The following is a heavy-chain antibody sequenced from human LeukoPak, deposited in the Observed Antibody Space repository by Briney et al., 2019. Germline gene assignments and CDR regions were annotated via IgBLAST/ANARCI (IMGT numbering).Heavy chain of an antibody. CDR2: IYHSGST. Sequence: SETLSLTCGVSGYSISSGYYWGWIRPPPGKGLEWIGSIYHSGSTYYNASLKSRVTISVDTSKNQFSLELSSVTAADTAVYYRARDRDSNGWTVAFDFWGQGTMVTVSS. CDR3: ARDRDSNGWTVAFDF. J-gene: IGHJ3*01. CDR1: GYSISSGYY. V-gene: IGHV4-38-2*02. D-gene: IGHD6-19*01.